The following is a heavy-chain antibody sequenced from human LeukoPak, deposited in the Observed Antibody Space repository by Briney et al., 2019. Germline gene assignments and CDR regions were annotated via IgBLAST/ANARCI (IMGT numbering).Heavy chain of an antibody. V-gene: IGHV3-7*03. Sequence: PSETLSLTCTVSGGSISTYYWSWVRQAPGKGLEWVANIKEDGGEKFHVDSVKGRFTISRDNSKNTLYLQMNSLRAEDTAVYYCARRSGIAVAGAFDYWGQGTLVTVSS. CDR3: ARRSGIAVAGAFDY. J-gene: IGHJ4*02. CDR2: IKEDGGEK. CDR1: GGSISTYY. D-gene: IGHD6-19*01.